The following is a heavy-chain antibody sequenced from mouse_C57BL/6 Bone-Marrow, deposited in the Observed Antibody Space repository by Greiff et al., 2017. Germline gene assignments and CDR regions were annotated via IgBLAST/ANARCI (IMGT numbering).Heavy chain of an antibody. Sequence: QVQLQQPGAELVKPGASVKVSCKASGYTFPSYWMHWVKQRPGQGLEWIGRIHPSDSDTNYNQKFKGKATLTVDKSSSTAYMQLSSLTSEDSAVYYCAIRGSSSLYYFDYWGQGTTLTVSS. J-gene: IGHJ2*01. CDR1: GYTFPSYW. V-gene: IGHV1-74*01. CDR3: AIRGSSSLYYFDY. CDR2: IHPSDSDT. D-gene: IGHD1-1*01.